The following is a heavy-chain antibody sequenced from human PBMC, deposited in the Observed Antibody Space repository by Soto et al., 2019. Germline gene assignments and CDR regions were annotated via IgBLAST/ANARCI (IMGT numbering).Heavy chain of an antibody. CDR1: RGYVNTFH. CDR2: IFPNGNT. CDR3: ARSIAAAGTP. Sequence: SETLSLTCTVSRGYVNTFHWRWVRQPAGKGLEWIGRIFPNGNTDYNPSLKSRVTISVDTSKNQFSLKLSSVTAADTAVYYCARSIAAAGTPWGQGTLVTVSS. D-gene: IGHD6-13*01. V-gene: IGHV4-4*07. J-gene: IGHJ5*02.